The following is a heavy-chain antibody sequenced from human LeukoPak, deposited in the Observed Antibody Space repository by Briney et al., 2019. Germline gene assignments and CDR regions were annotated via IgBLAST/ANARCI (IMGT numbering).Heavy chain of an antibody. J-gene: IGHJ4*02. CDR1: GFTFSSYA. CDR3: AKDLSGTLTY. D-gene: IGHD1-26*01. Sequence: GGSLRLSCAASGFTFSSYAMHWVRQAPGKGLEYVSAISSNGGSTYYANSVKGRFTISRDNSKNTLYLQMGSLRAEDMAVYYCAKDLSGTLTYWGQGTLVTVSS. V-gene: IGHV3-64*01. CDR2: ISSNGGST.